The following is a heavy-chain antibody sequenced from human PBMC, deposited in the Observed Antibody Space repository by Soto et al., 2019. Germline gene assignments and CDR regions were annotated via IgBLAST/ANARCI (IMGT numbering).Heavy chain of an antibody. V-gene: IGHV4-30-2*05. Sequence: SETLSLTCAFSGVSISSGGYSWSWIRQPPGKGLEWIGYIYHSGSTYYNPSLTSRVTISVDTSNNQFSLKLSSVSAADTAVYYCARGPSGDKVDYWGQGTLVTVSS. D-gene: IGHD7-27*01. CDR2: IYHSGST. CDR3: ARGPSGDKVDY. J-gene: IGHJ4*02. CDR1: GVSISSGGYS.